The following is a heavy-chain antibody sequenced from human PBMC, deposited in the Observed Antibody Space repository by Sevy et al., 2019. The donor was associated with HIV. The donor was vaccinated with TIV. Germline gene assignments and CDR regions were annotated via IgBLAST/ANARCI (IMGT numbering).Heavy chain of an antibody. Sequence: GGSLRLSCTGSGFPFGDYAMSWFSQAPGMGLEWVGFIRSKDYGGATEYAPSVKGRFTISRDDSKGIADLQMNSLKTEDTAVYYCTRGYYYDSSGYSDYWGQGTLVTVSS. CDR3: TRGYYYDSSGYSDY. J-gene: IGHJ4*02. CDR1: GFPFGDYA. D-gene: IGHD3-22*01. V-gene: IGHV3-49*03. CDR2: IRSKDYGGAT.